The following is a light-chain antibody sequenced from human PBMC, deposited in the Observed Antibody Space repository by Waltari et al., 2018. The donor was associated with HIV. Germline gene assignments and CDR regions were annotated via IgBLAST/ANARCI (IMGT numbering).Light chain of an antibody. CDR1: QDIGID. Sequence: AIQLTQSPSSLSASVGDRVTITCRASQDIGIDLAWYQQKSGKPPTLLICYASTLENGVPSYVTGSGSGTHFTLTISSLRPEDFATYYCQQSKSYPRTFGGGTRVDIK. J-gene: IGKJ4*01. CDR2: YAS. CDR3: QQSKSYPRT. V-gene: IGKV1-13*02.